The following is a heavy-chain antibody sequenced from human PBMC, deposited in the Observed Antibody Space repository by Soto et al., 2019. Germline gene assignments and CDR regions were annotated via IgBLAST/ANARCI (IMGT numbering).Heavy chain of an antibody. D-gene: IGHD6-13*01. CDR2: IIPIFGTA. J-gene: IGHJ6*02. CDR3: ARAGIAAAVKYYYYGMDV. V-gene: IGHV1-69*01. CDR1: GGTFSSYA. Sequence: QVQLVQSGAEVKKPGSSVKVSCKASGGTFSSYAISWVRQAPGQGLEWMGGIIPIFGTANYAQKFQGRVTITADESTSTAYMELSSLRAEDTAVYYCARAGIAAAVKYYYYGMDVWGQGTTVTVSS.